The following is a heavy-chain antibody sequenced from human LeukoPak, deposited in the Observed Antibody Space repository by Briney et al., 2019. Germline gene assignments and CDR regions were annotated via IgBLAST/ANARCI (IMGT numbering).Heavy chain of an antibody. J-gene: IGHJ3*02. Sequence: GGSLRLSCAASGFTVSSNYMSWVRQAPGKGLEWVSVIYSGDSTYYADSVKGRFTISRDNSKNTLYLQMNSLRAEDTAVYYCARDLTIAAAPTDAFDIWGQGTMVTVSS. CDR3: ARDLTIAAAPTDAFDI. CDR2: IYSGDST. V-gene: IGHV3-53*01. CDR1: GFTVSSNY. D-gene: IGHD6-13*01.